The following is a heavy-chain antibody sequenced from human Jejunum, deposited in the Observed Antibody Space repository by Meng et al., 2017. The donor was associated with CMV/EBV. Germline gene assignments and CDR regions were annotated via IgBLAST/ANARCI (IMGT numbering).Heavy chain of an antibody. J-gene: IGHJ5*02. CDR1: VSSNY. CDR3: ARLRVSCSSTSCYPNWFDP. V-gene: IGHV3-53*01. Sequence: VSSNYMTWVRQAPGKGLEWVSIIYSGDTTYYADSVKGRFTISRDNSENTLSLQMNSLRAEDTAVYYCARLRVSCSSTSCYPNWFDPWGQGTLVTVSS. CDR2: IYSGDTT. D-gene: IGHD2-2*01.